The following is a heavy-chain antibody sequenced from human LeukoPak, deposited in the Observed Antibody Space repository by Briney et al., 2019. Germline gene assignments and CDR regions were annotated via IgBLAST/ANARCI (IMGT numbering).Heavy chain of an antibody. V-gene: IGHV3-11*01. CDR3: AREIAADRGFDS. Sequence: GGSLRLSCAASGFTFSDHYMSWIRQAPGKGLECVPYISSGGSTTYYTDSVKGRFTISRDNGKNALYLQMNSLRAEDTAVYYCAREIAADRGFDSWGQGTLVTVSS. CDR1: GFTFSDHY. J-gene: IGHJ4*02. D-gene: IGHD6-6*01. CDR2: ISSGGSTT.